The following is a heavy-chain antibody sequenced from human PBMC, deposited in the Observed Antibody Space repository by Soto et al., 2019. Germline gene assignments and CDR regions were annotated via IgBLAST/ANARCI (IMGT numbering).Heavy chain of an antibody. J-gene: IGHJ4*02. CDR2: IITISGTA. Sequence: SVKVSCKASGGTFSSSAISWVRQAPGQGLEWLGVIITISGTANHAQNFQGRVTITADESTSTAYMELRSLRSEDTAVYYCARDVDTATVAEGYFDYWGQGTLVTVSS. CDR1: GGTFSSSA. V-gene: IGHV1-69*13. D-gene: IGHD5-18*01. CDR3: ARDVDTATVAEGYFDY.